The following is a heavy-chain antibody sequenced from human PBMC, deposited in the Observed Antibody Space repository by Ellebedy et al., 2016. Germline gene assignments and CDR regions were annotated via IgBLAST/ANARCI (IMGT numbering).Heavy chain of an antibody. CDR1: GYTFTTVS. Sequence: ASVQVSCXASGYTFTTVSITWVRQVPGQGLEWMGFVNTFSGNTKFAQKFQGRVSMTTDSSTHTAYMDLRSLRSDDTAMYYCAKTSGWGYGENWGQGTLVTVSS. J-gene: IGHJ4*02. CDR3: AKTSGWGYGEN. CDR2: VNTFSGNT. V-gene: IGHV1-18*04. D-gene: IGHD3-10*01.